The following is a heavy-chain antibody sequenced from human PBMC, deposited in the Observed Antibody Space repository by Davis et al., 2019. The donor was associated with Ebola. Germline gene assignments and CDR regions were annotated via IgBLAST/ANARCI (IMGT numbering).Heavy chain of an antibody. CDR1: GFTFSNYG. CDR2: ISAYNGNT. V-gene: IGHV1-18*04. CDR3: ARGEGYCIGTSCYSAFDI. J-gene: IGHJ3*02. D-gene: IGHD2-2*02. Sequence: AASVKVSCKTSGFTFSNYGFNWVRQAPGQGLEWMGWISAYNGNTNYVQKFQGRVTMTTDTSTNTAHMELRSLNSDDTAIYYCARGEGYCIGTSCYSAFDIWGQGTMVTVS.